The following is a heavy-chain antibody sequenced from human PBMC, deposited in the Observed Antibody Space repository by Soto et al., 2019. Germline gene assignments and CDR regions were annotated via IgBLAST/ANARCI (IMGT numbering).Heavy chain of an antibody. CDR2: TSGSGDKT. Sequence: GGSLRLSCAASGFSFSTYPMVWVRQAPGKRLEAVSSTSGSGDKTYYKDSVKGRFTISRDNSKNTVDLQMNSLRPEDTAVYYCAKILSTVTTYYYGMDAWGQGTTVTVSS. D-gene: IGHD4-17*01. CDR3: AKILSTVTTYYYGMDA. CDR1: GFSFSTYP. J-gene: IGHJ6*02. V-gene: IGHV3-23*01.